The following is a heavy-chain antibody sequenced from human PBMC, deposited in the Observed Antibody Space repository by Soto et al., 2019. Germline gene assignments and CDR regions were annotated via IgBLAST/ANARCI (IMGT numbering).Heavy chain of an antibody. V-gene: IGHV1-3*01. CDR2: INAGNGNT. CDR1: GHTFTSYA. Sequence: ASVKVSCKASGHTFTSYAMHWVRQAPGQRLEWMGWINAGNGNTKYSQKFQGRVTITRDTSASTAYMELSSLRSEDTAVYYCARDHSTVTTYYFDYWGQGTLVTVSS. D-gene: IGHD4-17*01. J-gene: IGHJ4*02. CDR3: ARDHSTVTTYYFDY.